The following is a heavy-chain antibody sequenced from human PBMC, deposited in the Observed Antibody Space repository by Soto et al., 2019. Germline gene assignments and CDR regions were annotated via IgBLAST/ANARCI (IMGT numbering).Heavy chain of an antibody. V-gene: IGHV3-15*01. CDR3: TPLEGVVVAATGDWFDP. J-gene: IGHJ5*02. CDR1: GFTFSNAW. CDR2: IKSKTDGGTT. Sequence: SLRLSCAASGFTFSNAWMSWVRQAPGKGLEWVGRIKSKTDGGTTDYAAPVKGRFTISRDDSKNTLYLQMNSLKTEDTAVYYCTPLEGVVVAATGDWFDPWGQGTLVTVSS. D-gene: IGHD2-15*01.